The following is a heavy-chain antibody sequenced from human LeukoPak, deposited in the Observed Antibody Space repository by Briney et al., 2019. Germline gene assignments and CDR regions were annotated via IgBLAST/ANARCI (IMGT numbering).Heavy chain of an antibody. CDR2: KYYRGST. Sequence: SETLSLTCTVSGGSISSSYYWGWTRQPPGKGLEWIGNKYYRGSTYYNPSLKSRVTISVDTSKNQFSLNLTSVTAADTAVYYCARIAGGLYFYYYYMDVWGKGTTVTVSS. CDR1: GGSISSSYY. D-gene: IGHD3-16*01. J-gene: IGHJ6*03. CDR3: ARIAGGLYFYYYYMDV. V-gene: IGHV4-39*07.